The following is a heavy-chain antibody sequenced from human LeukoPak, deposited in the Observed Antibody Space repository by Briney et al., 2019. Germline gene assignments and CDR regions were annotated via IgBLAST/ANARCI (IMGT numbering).Heavy chain of an antibody. CDR3: ARVESCSSTSCYFHWFDP. D-gene: IGHD2-2*01. V-gene: IGHV1-2*02. J-gene: IGHJ5*02. CDR2: INPNSGGT. Sequence: GASVKVSCKASGYTFTGYYMHWVRQAPGQGLEWMGLINPNSGGTNYAQKFQGRVTMTRDTSISTAYMELSRLRSDDTAVYYCARVESCSSTSCYFHWFDPWGQGTLVTVSS. CDR1: GYTFTGYY.